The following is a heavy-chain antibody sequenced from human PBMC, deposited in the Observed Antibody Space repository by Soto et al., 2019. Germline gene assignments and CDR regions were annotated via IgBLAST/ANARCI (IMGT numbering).Heavy chain of an antibody. V-gene: IGHV3-73*01. CDR1: GFTFSGSA. D-gene: IGHD6-19*01. J-gene: IGHJ6*02. Sequence: GGSLRLSCAASGFTFSGSAMHWVRQASGKGLEWVGRIRSKANSYATAYAASVKGRFTISRDDSKNTAYLQMNSLKTEDTAVYYCTRHDEQWLVTYYYYYGMDVWGQGTTVTAP. CDR3: TRHDEQWLVTYYYYYGMDV. CDR2: IRSKANSYAT.